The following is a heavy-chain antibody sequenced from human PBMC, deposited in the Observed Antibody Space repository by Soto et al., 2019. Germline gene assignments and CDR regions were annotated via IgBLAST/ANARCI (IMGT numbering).Heavy chain of an antibody. CDR1: GFTFSDHY. J-gene: IGHJ4*02. Sequence: PGGSLRLSCAASGFTFSDHYMDWVRQAPGKGLEWVGRTRNKANSYTTEYAASVKGRFTISRDDSKNSLYLQMNSLKTEDTAVYYCARDRRDCSGGSCFHYYFDYWGQGTLVTVSS. CDR3: ARDRRDCSGGSCFHYYFDY. D-gene: IGHD2-15*01. V-gene: IGHV3-72*01. CDR2: TRNKANSYTT.